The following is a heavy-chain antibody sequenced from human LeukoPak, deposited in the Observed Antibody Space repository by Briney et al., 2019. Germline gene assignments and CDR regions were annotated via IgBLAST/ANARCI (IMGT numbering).Heavy chain of an antibody. J-gene: IGHJ6*02. CDR1: GGSISSYY. V-gene: IGHV4-59*01. CDR2: IYYSGST. D-gene: IGHD2-2*01. CDR3: ARGAEGYCSSTSCYLFGRTHYYYGMDV. Sequence: SETLSLTCTVSGGSISSYYWSWIRQPPGKGLEWIGYIYYSGSTNYNPSLKSRVTISVDTSKNQFSLKLSSVTAADTAVYYCARGAEGYCSSTSCYLFGRTHYYYGMDVWGQGTTVTVSS.